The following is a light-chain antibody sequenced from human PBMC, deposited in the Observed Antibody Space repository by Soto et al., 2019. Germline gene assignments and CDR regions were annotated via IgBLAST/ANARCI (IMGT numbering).Light chain of an antibody. V-gene: IGKV3-20*01. Sequence: EIVLKQSPGTLSLSLGERATLSCRASQNVRSSYLVWYQHKPGQAPRLLMRATSTRATGVPDMFSGSGSGTDFTLTISRLEPEDSALYYCQYYEKSLWTFGQGTKVQI. CDR1: QNVRSSY. CDR3: QYYEKSLWT. J-gene: IGKJ1*01. CDR2: ATS.